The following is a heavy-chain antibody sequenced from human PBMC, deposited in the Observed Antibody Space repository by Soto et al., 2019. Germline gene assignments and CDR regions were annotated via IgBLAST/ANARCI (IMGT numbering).Heavy chain of an antibody. CDR2: IIPLFGTA. CDR3: ERDPDDFSRRGAFAI. CDR1: GGTFSSYA. V-gene: IGHV1-69*12. D-gene: IGHD3-3*01. J-gene: IGHJ3*02. Sequence: QVQLVQSGAEVKKPGSSVKVSCKASGGTFSSYAISWVRQAPGQGLEWMGGIIPLFGTANYAQKFQGRVTITADESTSTGYMELSSVRSEDTAVYYCERDPDDFSRRGAFAIWGQGTMVTVSS.